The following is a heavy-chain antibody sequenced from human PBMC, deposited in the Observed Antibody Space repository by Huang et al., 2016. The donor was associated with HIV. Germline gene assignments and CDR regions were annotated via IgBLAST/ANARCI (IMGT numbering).Heavy chain of an antibody. Sequence: QVQLVQSGAEVKKPGSSVKVSCKASGGTFSTYAISWVGQAPGQGLEWMGGIIPIFGTANYAQKVQGTVTITADEFTSTAYMELSSLRSEDTSLYYCARGRTRSSLYDSYYGLDVWGQGTTVTVSS. CDR3: ARGRTRSSLYDSYYGLDV. J-gene: IGHJ6*02. CDR2: IIPIFGTA. D-gene: IGHD6-6*01. CDR1: GGTFSTYA. V-gene: IGHV1-69*01.